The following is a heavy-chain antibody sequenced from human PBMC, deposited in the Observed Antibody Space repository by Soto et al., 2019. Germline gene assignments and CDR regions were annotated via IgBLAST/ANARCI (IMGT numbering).Heavy chain of an antibody. CDR2: IHYSGST. CDR3: ARHYSGGWYWLF. D-gene: IGHD6-19*01. V-gene: IGHV4-59*08. CDR1: GGSISGYY. Sequence: PSETLSLTCTVSGGSISGYYWSWIRQPPGKGLEWIGNIHYSGSTNYNPSLKSRVTISVDTAKNQFSLKLTSVTAADTAIYCCARHYSGGWYWLFWGQGTLVTVSS. J-gene: IGHJ4*03.